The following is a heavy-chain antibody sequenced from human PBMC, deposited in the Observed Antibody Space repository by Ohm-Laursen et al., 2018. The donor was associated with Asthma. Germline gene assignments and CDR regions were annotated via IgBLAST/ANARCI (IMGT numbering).Heavy chain of an antibody. Sequence: TLSLTCTVSGRPITSGAYYWTWIRQHPGKGLEYVGCIYHTGKTYYNPSLQSRLTLSVDTSKNHFSLKLNSVTAADTAVYYCARSDYGEQSVDYWGQGTLVTVSS. J-gene: IGHJ4*02. V-gene: IGHV4-31*03. CDR2: IYHTGKT. D-gene: IGHD4-17*01. CDR3: ARSDYGEQSVDY. CDR1: GRPITSGAYY.